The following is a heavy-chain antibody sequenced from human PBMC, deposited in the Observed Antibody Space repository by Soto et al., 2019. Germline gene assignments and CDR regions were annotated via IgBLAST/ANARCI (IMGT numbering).Heavy chain of an antibody. CDR2: IVVGSGNT. Sequence: SVKVSCKASGFTFTSSAMQWVRQARGQRLEWIGWIVVGSGNTNYAQKFQERVTITRDMSTSTAYMELSSLRSEDTAVYYCGAPPPEILTKKPPSPPGAQETLSTVPS. J-gene: IGHJ5*02. V-gene: IGHV1-58*02. CDR1: GFTFTSSA. D-gene: IGHD3-9*01. CDR3: GAPPPEILTKKPPSPP.